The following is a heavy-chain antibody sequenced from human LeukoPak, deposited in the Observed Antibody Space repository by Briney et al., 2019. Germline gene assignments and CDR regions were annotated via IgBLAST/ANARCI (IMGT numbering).Heavy chain of an antibody. CDR3: ARPRFPYYRLSGPDYYYMDV. CDR1: GYTFTSYY. CDR2: IIPIFGST. D-gene: IGHD3-10*01. Sequence: SVKVSCKASGYTFTSYYMHWVRQAPGQGLEWMGGIIPIFGSTNYAQKFQGRVTITADKSTTTVYMELRSLRSEDTAVYYCARPRFPYYRLSGPDYYYMDVWGKGATVTVSS. V-gene: IGHV1-69*06. J-gene: IGHJ6*03.